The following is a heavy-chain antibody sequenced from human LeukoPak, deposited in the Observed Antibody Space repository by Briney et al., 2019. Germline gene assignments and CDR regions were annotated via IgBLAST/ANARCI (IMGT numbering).Heavy chain of an antibody. CDR3: ARRYAGGWTDY. CDR1: GYTFSSND. D-gene: IGHD6-19*01. V-gene: IGHV1-8*01. Sequence: ASVKVSCKASGYTFSSNDINWERQATGQGLEWMGWMNPENGNTGYAERFQGRVTLTRNTSISTAYMELSSLGSEDTAVYYCARRYAGGWTDYWGQGTLVTVSS. CDR2: MNPENGNT. J-gene: IGHJ4*02.